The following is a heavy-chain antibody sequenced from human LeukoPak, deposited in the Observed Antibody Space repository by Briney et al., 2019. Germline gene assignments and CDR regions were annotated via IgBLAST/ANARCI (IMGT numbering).Heavy chain of an antibody. Sequence: GGSLRLSCAASGFTFSSYDMHWVRHATGKGLEWVSAIGTAGDTYYPGSVKGRFTISRENAKNSLYLQMNSLRAGDTAVYYCARKMRAAAGTATKAFDIWGQGTMVTVSS. CDR1: GFTFSSYD. J-gene: IGHJ3*02. V-gene: IGHV3-13*01. D-gene: IGHD6-13*01. CDR2: IGTAGDT. CDR3: ARKMRAAAGTATKAFDI.